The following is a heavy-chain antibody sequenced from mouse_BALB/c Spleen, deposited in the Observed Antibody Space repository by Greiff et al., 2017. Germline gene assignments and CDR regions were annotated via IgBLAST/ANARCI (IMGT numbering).Heavy chain of an antibody. Sequence: VQLQQSGPELVKPGASVKISCKASGYAFSSSWMNWVKQRPGQGLEWIGRIYPGDGDTNYNGKFKGKATLTADKSSSTAYMQLSSLTSVDSAVYFCAREGDLHAMDDWGQGTSVTVSS. CDR3: AREGDLHAMDD. CDR2: IYPGDGDT. V-gene: IGHV1-82*01. J-gene: IGHJ4*01. CDR1: GYAFSSSW.